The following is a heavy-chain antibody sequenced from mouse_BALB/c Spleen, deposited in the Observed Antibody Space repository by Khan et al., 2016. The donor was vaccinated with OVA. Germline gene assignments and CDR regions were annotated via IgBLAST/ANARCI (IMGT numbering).Heavy chain of an antibody. Sequence: VQLKQSGPELMKPGASVKISCKASGYSFTSYYIHWIMQSRGKSLEWIGYIDPFSGGITYNQKFKGKATLTVDKSSSTAYIYFSNLTSEDSAVYYCTRHGYVAWFTYWGQGTLVTVSA. V-gene: IGHV1S135*01. D-gene: IGHD2-2*01. CDR2: IDPFSGGI. J-gene: IGHJ3*01. CDR1: GYSFTSYY. CDR3: TRHGYVAWFTY.